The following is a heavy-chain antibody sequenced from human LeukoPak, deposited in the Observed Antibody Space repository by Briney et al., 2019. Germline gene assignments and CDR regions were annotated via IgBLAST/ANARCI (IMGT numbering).Heavy chain of an antibody. CDR3: ARALPSLAYCGGDCARGRGYYFDY. D-gene: IGHD2-21*02. V-gene: IGHV4-34*01. CDR2: IHHSGST. J-gene: IGHJ4*02. CDR1: GGSFSGYY. Sequence: NPSETLSLTCAVYGGSFSGYYWSWIRQPPGKGLEWIGEIHHSGSTNYNPSLKSRVTISVDTSKNQFSLKLSSVTAADTAVYYCARALPSLAYCGGDCARGRGYYFDYWGQGTLVTVSS.